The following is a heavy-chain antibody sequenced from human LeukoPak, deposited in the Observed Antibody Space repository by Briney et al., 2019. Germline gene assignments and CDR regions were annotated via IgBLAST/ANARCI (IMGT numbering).Heavy chain of an antibody. CDR3: ARIDYYHGMDV. CDR2: IWSDASNQ. Sequence: GTSLSLSCAASGFSFSTYAMHWVRQAPGKGLDWVAMIWSDASNQYYADSVKGRFTISRDNSKNTLYLQLNSLRAEDTAVYYCARIDYYHGMDVWGQGTTVTVSS. J-gene: IGHJ6*02. V-gene: IGHV3-33*01. CDR1: GFSFSTYA.